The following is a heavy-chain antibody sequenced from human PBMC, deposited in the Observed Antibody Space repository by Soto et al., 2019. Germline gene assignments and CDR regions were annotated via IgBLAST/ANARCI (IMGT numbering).Heavy chain of an antibody. V-gene: IGHV4-30-2*01. CDR1: GGSISSGGYS. D-gene: IGHD2-2*01. J-gene: IGHJ4*02. CDR2: IYHSGST. Sequence: PSETLSLTYAVSGGSISSGGYSWSWIGQAPGKGLEWIGYIYHSGSTYYNASLKSRVTISVDRSKNQFSLKLSSVTAADTAVYYCARVPDRWGQGTLLTVPS. CDR3: ARVPDR.